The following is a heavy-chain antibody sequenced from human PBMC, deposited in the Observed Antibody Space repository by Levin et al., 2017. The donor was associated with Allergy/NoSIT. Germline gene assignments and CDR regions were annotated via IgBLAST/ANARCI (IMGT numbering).Heavy chain of an antibody. V-gene: IGHV1-2*02. D-gene: IGHD5-24*01. CDR1: GYTFTGYY. CDR2: INPNSGGT. CDR3: AGSRDGYNFVEDY. Sequence: ASVKVSCKASGYTFTGYYMHWVRQAPGQGLEWMGWINPNSGGTNYAQKFQGRVTMTRDTSISTAYMELSRLRSDDTAVYYCAGSRDGYNFVEDYWGQGTLVTVSS. J-gene: IGHJ4*02.